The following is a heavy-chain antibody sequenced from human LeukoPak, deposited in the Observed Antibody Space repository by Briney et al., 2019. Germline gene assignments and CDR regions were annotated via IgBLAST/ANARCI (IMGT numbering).Heavy chain of an antibody. J-gene: IGHJ4*02. CDR3: ARGGIAVAGLSYYFDY. V-gene: IGHV4-59*01. CDR2: IYYSGST. CDR1: GGSISSYY. Sequence: KPSETLSLTCTVSGGSISSYYWSWIRQPPGKGLEWIGYIYYSGSTNYNPSLKSRVTISVDTSKNQFSLKLSSVTAADTAVYCCARGGIAVAGLSYYFDYWGQGTLVTVSS. D-gene: IGHD6-19*01.